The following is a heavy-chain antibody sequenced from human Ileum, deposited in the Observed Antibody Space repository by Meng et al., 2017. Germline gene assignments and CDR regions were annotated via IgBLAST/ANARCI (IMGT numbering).Heavy chain of an antibody. V-gene: IGHV2-5*02. D-gene: IGHD5-18*01. CDR1: GFSPSTSGVG. Sequence: QIHLAESGPSPVDTTRSLPLNCTFSGFSPSTSGVGLGWIRQPPGKALEWLALIYWDDDTRYRPSLKSRLTITKDTPKNQVVLTMTNMDPVGTATYYCGHWDRFGYVNADYWGQGTLVTVSS. J-gene: IGHJ4*02. CDR2: IYWDDDT. CDR3: GHWDRFGYVNADY.